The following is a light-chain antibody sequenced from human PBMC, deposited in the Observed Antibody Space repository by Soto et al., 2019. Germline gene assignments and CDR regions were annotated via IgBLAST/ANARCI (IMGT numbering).Light chain of an antibody. Sequence: DIQMTQFPSTLSASLGDRVTITCRASQTVSSWLAWYQQKPGQAPKLLIYKASTLETGVPSRFSGSGSGTEFTLTISSLQPDDFATYYCQQYNRYSSYTFGQGTRLEIK. V-gene: IGKV1-5*03. CDR1: QTVSSW. CDR3: QQYNRYSSYT. J-gene: IGKJ2*01. CDR2: KAS.